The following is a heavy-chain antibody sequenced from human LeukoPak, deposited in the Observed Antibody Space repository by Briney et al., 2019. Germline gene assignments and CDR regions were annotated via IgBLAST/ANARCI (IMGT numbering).Heavy chain of an antibody. CDR2: IYSGGST. CDR1: GFTFSSYS. Sequence: PGGSLRLSCAASGFTFSSYSMNWVRQAPGKGLEWVSVIYSGGSTYYADSVKGRFTISRDNSKNTLYLQMNSLRAEDTAVYYCARDYVNYYDSSGYLDYWGQGTLVTVSS. CDR3: ARDYVNYYDSSGYLDY. J-gene: IGHJ4*02. D-gene: IGHD3-22*01. V-gene: IGHV3-66*01.